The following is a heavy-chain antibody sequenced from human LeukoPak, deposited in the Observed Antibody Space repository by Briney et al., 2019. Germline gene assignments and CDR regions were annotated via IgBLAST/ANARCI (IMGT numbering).Heavy chain of an antibody. Sequence: PGGSLRLSCAASGFTFSSYWMHWVRQAPGKGLVWVSRINSDGSSTSYVDSVTGRFTISRDNAKNTLDLQMNSPRAEDTAVYYCARGPRVTNNWFDPWGQGTLVTVSS. J-gene: IGHJ5*02. D-gene: IGHD4-11*01. CDR3: ARGPRVTNNWFDP. CDR2: INSDGSST. V-gene: IGHV3-74*01. CDR1: GFTFSSYW.